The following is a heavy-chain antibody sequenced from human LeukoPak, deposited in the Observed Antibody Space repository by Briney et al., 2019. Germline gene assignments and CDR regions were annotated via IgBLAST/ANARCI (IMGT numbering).Heavy chain of an antibody. J-gene: IGHJ4*02. CDR1: GGSFSGYY. Sequence: SETLSLTCAVYGGSFSGYYWSWIRQPPGKGLEWIGEINHSGSTNYNPSLKSRVTISVDTSKNQFSLKLSSVTAADTAVYYCARRLYSSSFYFDYWGQGTLVTVSS. CDR3: ARRLYSSSFYFDY. D-gene: IGHD6-6*01. V-gene: IGHV4-34*01. CDR2: INHSGST.